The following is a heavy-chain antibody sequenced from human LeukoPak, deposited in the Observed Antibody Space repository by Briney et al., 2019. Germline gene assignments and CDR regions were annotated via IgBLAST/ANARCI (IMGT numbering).Heavy chain of an antibody. Sequence: SETLSLTCTVSGGSISSSSYYWGWIRQPPGKGLEWIGSIYYSGSTYYNPSLKSRVTISVDTSKNQFSLKLSSVTAADTAVYYCARDQPGIVVAGFLRRFDYWGQGTLVTVSS. CDR2: IYYSGST. D-gene: IGHD6-19*01. V-gene: IGHV4-39*02. CDR1: GGSISSSSYY. J-gene: IGHJ4*02. CDR3: ARDQPGIVVAGFLRRFDY.